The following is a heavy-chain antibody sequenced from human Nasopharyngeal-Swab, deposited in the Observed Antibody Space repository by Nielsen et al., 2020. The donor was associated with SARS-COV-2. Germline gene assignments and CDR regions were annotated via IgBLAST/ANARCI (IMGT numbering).Heavy chain of an antibody. Sequence: GESLKISCAASGFTFSSYAMHWARQAPGKGLEWVAVISYDGSNKYYAESVKGRFTISRDNSKNTLYLQMNSLRAEDTAVYYCARDRDVVVVAATPGVCDYWGQGTLVTVSS. CDR2: ISYDGSNK. CDR3: ARDRDVVVVAATPGVCDY. J-gene: IGHJ4*02. V-gene: IGHV3-30-3*01. CDR1: GFTFSSYA. D-gene: IGHD2-15*01.